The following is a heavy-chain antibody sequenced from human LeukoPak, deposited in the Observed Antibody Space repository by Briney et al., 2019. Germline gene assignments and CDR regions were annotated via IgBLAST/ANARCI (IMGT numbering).Heavy chain of an antibody. D-gene: IGHD3-22*01. CDR2: IYYSGST. V-gene: IGHV4-59*01. CDR3: ARVYDSSGYYGYAFDY. Sequence: SETLSLTCTVSGGSISSYYWSWIRQPPGKRLEWIGYIYYSGSTNYNPSLKSRVTISVDTSKNQFSLKLSSVTAADTAVYYCARVYDSSGYYGYAFDYWGQGTLVTVSS. CDR1: GGSISSYY. J-gene: IGHJ4*02.